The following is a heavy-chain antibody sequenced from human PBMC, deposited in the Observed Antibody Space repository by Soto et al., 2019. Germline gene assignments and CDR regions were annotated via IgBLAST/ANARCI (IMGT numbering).Heavy chain of an antibody. J-gene: IGHJ4*02. CDR3: ARDRPHFDY. CDR2: ISGSGDST. CDR1: GFTFRNYA. Sequence: EVQLLESGGGLVQPGGSLRLSCAASGFTFRNYAMTWVRQAPGKGLEWVSAISGSGDSTYYADSVKGRFTISRDKSKSTLYLQMNSLRANDTAVYFCARDRPHFDYWGQGALVTVSS. V-gene: IGHV3-23*01.